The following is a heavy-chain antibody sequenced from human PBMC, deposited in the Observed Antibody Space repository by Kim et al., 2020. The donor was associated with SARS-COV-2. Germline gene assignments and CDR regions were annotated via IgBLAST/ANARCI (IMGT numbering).Heavy chain of an antibody. V-gene: IGHV3-7*01. Sequence: YVDAVKGRFTISRDNAKDSLYLQMNSLRAEDTAVYYCARDHIVGATNFDYWGQGTLVTVSS. D-gene: IGHD1-26*01. J-gene: IGHJ4*02. CDR3: ARDHIVGATNFDY.